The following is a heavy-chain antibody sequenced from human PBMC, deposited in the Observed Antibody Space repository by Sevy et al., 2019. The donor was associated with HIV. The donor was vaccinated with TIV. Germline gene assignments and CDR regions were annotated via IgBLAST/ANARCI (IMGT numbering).Heavy chain of an antibody. CDR2: ISYDGSNK. CDR1: GFTFSSYS. CDR3: ARDQENYYDFWSGYYELGY. V-gene: IGHV3-30-3*01. D-gene: IGHD3-3*01. Sequence: GGSPRLSCAASGFTFSSYSMHWVRQAPGKGLEWVAVISYDGSNKYSADSVKGRFTISRDNSKNTLYLQMNSLRAEDTAVYYCARDQENYYDFWSGYYELGYWGQGTLVTVSS. J-gene: IGHJ4*02.